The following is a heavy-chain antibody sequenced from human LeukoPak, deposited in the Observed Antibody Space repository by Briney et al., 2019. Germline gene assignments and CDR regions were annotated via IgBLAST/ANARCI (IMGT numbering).Heavy chain of an antibody. Sequence: SETLSLTCAVYGGSFSGYYWSWIRQPPGKGLEWIGEINHSGSTNYNPSLKSRVTISVDTSKNQFSLKLSSVTAADTAVYYCARGYGSSGYYLDYWGQGTLVTVSS. CDR3: ARGYGSSGYYLDY. CDR1: GGSFSGYY. CDR2: INHSGST. D-gene: IGHD3-22*01. V-gene: IGHV4-34*01. J-gene: IGHJ4*02.